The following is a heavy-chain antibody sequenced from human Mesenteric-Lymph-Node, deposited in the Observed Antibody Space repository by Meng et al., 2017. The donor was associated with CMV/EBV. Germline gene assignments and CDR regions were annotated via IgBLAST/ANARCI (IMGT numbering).Heavy chain of an antibody. CDR1: ESIVSSNY. Sequence: GESLKISCVASESIVSSNYMSWVRQAPGKGLEWVSVTYSGGGADYADSVKGRFTIARDTSKNTVSLQMNSMRAEDTAVYYCARERGYDTSGYYGEFPPAFEYWGQGILVTVSS. D-gene: IGHD3-22*01. J-gene: IGHJ4*02. V-gene: IGHV3-53*01. CDR3: ARERGYDTSGYYGEFPPAFEY. CDR2: TYSGGGA.